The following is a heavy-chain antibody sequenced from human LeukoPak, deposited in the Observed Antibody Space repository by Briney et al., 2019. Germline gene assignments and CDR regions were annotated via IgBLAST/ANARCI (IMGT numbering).Heavy chain of an antibody. D-gene: IGHD4-17*01. CDR1: GFTFSSYA. CDR3: AKDSSTVTTPDY. J-gene: IGHJ4*02. Sequence: PGGSLRLSCAASGFTFSSYAMSWVRQAPGKGLEWVSAIGGGGGSTSYADSVKGRFTISRDNSKNTLYLQMNSLRAEDTAVYYCAKDSSTVTTPDYWGQGTLVTVSS. CDR2: IGGGGGST. V-gene: IGHV3-23*01.